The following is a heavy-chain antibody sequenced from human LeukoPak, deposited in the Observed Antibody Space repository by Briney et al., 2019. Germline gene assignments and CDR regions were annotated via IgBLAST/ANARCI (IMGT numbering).Heavy chain of an antibody. J-gene: IGHJ4*02. D-gene: IGHD3-3*01. CDR3: AKDPVEYR. CDR2: ISATGGRT. Sequence: GGSLRLSCVPSGFSFDTYSMSWVRQAPGKGLEWVSAISATGGRTYYEDSVKGRFTISRDNSKNTLYLQMNSLRADDTAVYYCAKDPVEYRWGQGTLVTVYS. CDR1: GFSFDTYS. V-gene: IGHV3-23*01.